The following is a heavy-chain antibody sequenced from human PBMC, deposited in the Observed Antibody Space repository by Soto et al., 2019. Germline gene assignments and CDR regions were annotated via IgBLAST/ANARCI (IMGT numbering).Heavy chain of an antibody. CDR3: ARDSARHRSIFGDLYWFDP. V-gene: IGHV3-30-3*01. D-gene: IGHD3-3*01. CDR1: GFTFSSYA. Sequence: GGSLRLSCAASGFTFSSYAMHWVRQAPGKGLEWVAVISYDGSNKYYADSVKGRFTISRDNSKNTLYLQMNSLRAEDTAVYYSARDSARHRSIFGDLYWFDPWGQGTLVTVSS. CDR2: ISYDGSNK. J-gene: IGHJ5*02.